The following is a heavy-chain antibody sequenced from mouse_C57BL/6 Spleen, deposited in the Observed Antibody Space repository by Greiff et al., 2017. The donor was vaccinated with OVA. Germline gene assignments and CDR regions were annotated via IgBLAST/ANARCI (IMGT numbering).Heavy chain of an antibody. V-gene: IGHV1-55*01. D-gene: IGHD1-1*01. CDR3: APVFYYGSSYGYFDV. Sequence: QVQLQQPGAELVKPGASVKMSCKASGYTFTSYWITWVKQRPGQGLEWIGDIYPGSGSTNYNEKFKSKATLTVDTSSSTAYMQLSSLTSEDSAVYYCAPVFYYGSSYGYFDVWGTGTTVTVSS. CDR1: GYTFTSYW. J-gene: IGHJ1*03. CDR2: IYPGSGST.